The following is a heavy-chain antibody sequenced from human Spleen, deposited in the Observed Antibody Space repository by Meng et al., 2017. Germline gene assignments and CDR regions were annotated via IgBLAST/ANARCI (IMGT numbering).Heavy chain of an antibody. Sequence: SETLSLTCTVSGGSISSSSYYWGWIRQPPGKGLEWIGSIYYSGSTYYNPSLKSRVTISVDTSKNQFSLNLYSVTAADTAVYYCAREGDTAMSQNGFDIWGQGTMVTVSS. CDR3: AREGDTAMSQNGFDI. J-gene: IGHJ3*02. V-gene: IGHV4-39*07. CDR2: IYYSGST. D-gene: IGHD5-18*01. CDR1: GGSISSSSYY.